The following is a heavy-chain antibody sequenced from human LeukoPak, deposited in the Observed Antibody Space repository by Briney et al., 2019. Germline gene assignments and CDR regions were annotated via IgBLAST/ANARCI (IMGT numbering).Heavy chain of an antibody. CDR3: ARAPFADYFDY. Sequence: GGSLRLSCAASGFTVSSNYMSWVRQAPGKGLEWVSVIYSGGSTYYADSVKGRFTISRDNSKNTLYLQMNSLRAEDTAVYYCARAPFADYFDYWGQGTLVTVSS. CDR1: GFTVSSNY. D-gene: IGHD2/OR15-2a*01. CDR2: IYSGGST. J-gene: IGHJ4*02. V-gene: IGHV3-66*01.